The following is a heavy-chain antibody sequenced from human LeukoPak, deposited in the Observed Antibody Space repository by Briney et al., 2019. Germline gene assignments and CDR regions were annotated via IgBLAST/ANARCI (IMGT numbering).Heavy chain of an antibody. CDR3: TKTSGYDSLRCYFDY. CDR2: ISGSGGST. V-gene: IGHV3-23*01. D-gene: IGHD5-12*01. J-gene: IGHJ4*02. Sequence: RGSLRLSCAASGFTFSSYAMSWVRQPAGKGLEWVSAISGSGGSTYYADSLKGRITNSRDNSKNTLYLQMNNRRAEDTGVYYCTKTSGYDSLRCYFDYWGQGTLVTVSS. CDR1: GFTFSSYA.